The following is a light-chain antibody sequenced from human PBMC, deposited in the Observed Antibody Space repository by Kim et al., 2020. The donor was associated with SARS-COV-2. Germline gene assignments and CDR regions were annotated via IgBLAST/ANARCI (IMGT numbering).Light chain of an antibody. CDR3: QRSSTAARFT. Sequence: EIVLTQSPGTLSLSPGERATLSCRASQTVNSNFLAWYQQKPGQAPRLLIYGASSRATGIPDRFSGSGSGTDFTLAISRLEPEDFAVYYCQRSSTAARFTFGAGTKVDIK. V-gene: IGKV3-20*01. CDR1: QTVNSNF. J-gene: IGKJ3*01. CDR2: GAS.